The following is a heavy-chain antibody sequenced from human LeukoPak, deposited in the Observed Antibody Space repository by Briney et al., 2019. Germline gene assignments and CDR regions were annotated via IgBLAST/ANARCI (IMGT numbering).Heavy chain of an antibody. CDR2: ISSSSSTI. CDR1: GFTFSSYS. D-gene: IGHD2-2*01. V-gene: IGHV3-48*01. Sequence: GGSLRLSCAASGFTFSSYSMNWVRQAPGKGLEWVSYISSSSSTIYYADSVKGRFTISRDNAKNSLYLQMNSLRAEDTAVYYCARAPLYIVVVPAAILNYFDYWGREPWSPSPQ. J-gene: IGHJ4*02. CDR3: ARAPLYIVVVPAAILNYFDY.